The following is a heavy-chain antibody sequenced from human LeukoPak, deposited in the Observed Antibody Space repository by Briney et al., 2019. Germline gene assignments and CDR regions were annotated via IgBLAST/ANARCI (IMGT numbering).Heavy chain of an antibody. CDR2: IRYDGSNK. CDR3: AKSHYYDSSYLDY. Sequence: GGSLRLSCAASGFTFSSYGMHWVRQAPGKGLEWVAFIRYDGSNKYYADSVKGRFTISRDNSKNTLYLQMNSLRAEDTAVYYCAKSHYYDSSYLDYWGQGTLVTVSS. V-gene: IGHV3-30*02. CDR1: GFTFSSYG. D-gene: IGHD3-22*01. J-gene: IGHJ4*02.